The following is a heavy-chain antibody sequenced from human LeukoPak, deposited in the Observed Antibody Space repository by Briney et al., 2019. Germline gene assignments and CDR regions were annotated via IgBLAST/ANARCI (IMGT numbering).Heavy chain of an antibody. Sequence: ASVKVSCKASGYTFTGYYMHWVRQAPGQGLEWMGWINPNSGGTNYAQKFQGRVTMTRDTSISTAYVELSRLRSGDTGVYFCARVGDAYQDSNYWSQGTLVTVSS. J-gene: IGHJ4*02. CDR1: GYTFTGYY. CDR2: INPNSGGT. V-gene: IGHV1-2*02. CDR3: ARVGDAYQDSNY. D-gene: IGHD5-24*01.